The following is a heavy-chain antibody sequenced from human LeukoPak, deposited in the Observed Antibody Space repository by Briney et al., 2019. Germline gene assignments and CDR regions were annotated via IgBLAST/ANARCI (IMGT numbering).Heavy chain of an antibody. CDR2: IILILGIA. CDR3: SMVRGVIIHDYYYYGMDV. Sequence: ASVKVSCKASGGTFSSYAISWLRRAPGQGLEWMGRIILILGIANYAQKFQGRVTITADKSTSTAYMELSSLRSEDTAVYYCSMVRGVIIHDYYYYGMDVWGQGTTVTVSS. CDR1: GGTFSSYA. D-gene: IGHD3-10*01. V-gene: IGHV1-69*04. J-gene: IGHJ6*02.